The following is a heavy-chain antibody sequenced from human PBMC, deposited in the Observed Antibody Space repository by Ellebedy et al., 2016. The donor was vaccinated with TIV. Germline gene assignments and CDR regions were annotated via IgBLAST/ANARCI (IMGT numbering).Heavy chain of an antibody. CDR3: AKGGGSGFDY. CDR2: ILYDGSAK. V-gene: IGHV3-30*18. Sequence: GESLKISCAASGFTFSNFGMHWVRQAPGKGLEWVSFILYDGSAKYYADSVRGRFTPSRDDSTKTVFLHMNNLKVEDTARYYCAKGGGSGFDYWGQGALVIVSS. CDR1: GFTFSNFG. D-gene: IGHD3-10*01. J-gene: IGHJ4*02.